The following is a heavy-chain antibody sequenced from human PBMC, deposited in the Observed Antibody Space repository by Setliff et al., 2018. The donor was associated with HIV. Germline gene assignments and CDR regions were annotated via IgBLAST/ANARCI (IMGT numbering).Heavy chain of an antibody. CDR3: AATGSSGYVY. CDR2: ISTYIGLT. D-gene: IGHD5-12*01. V-gene: IGHV1-18*01. CDR1: GYTFTNYG. Sequence: GASVNVSCKTSGYTFTNYGISWVRQAPGQGLEWVGWISTYIGLTKYDQILQGRVTMTTDTSTNTAYMELKNLTSDDTAVYYCAATGSSGYVYWGQGTLVTVSS. J-gene: IGHJ4*02.